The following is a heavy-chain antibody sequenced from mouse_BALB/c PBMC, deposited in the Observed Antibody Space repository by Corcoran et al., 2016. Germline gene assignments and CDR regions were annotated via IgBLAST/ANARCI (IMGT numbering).Heavy chain of an antibody. CDR3: ARGDYGNYLGAY. J-gene: IGHJ3*01. Sequence: QIQLVQSGPELKKPGETVRISCKASGYTFTTAGMQWVQKMPGKGLKWIGWINTHSGVPKYAEDFKGRFAFSLETSANTAYLQISNLKNEDTATYFCARGDYGNYLGAYWGQGTLVTVSA. D-gene: IGHD2-1*01. CDR1: GYTFTTAG. CDR2: INTHSGVP. V-gene: IGHV9-4*02.